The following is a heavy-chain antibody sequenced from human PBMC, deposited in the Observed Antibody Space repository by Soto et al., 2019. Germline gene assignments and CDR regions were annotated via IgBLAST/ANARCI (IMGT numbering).Heavy chain of an antibody. CDR3: ARSGYSYGPNPLLY. V-gene: IGHV4-31*03. J-gene: IGHJ4*02. CDR1: GGSISSGGYY. CDR2: IYYSGST. Sequence: SETLSLTCTVSGGSISSGGYYWSWIRQHPGKGLEWIGYIYYSGSTYYDPSLKSRVTISVDTSKNQFSLKLSSVTAADTAVYYCARSGYSYGPNPLLYWGQGTLVTVSS. D-gene: IGHD5-18*01.